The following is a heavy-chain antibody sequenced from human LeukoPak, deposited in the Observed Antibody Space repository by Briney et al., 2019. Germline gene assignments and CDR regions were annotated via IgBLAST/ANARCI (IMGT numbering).Heavy chain of an antibody. CDR2: IIPIFGTA. J-gene: IGHJ1*01. D-gene: IGHD2-15*01. CDR1: GGAFSSYA. V-gene: IGHV1-69*13. CDR3: ARDRQPGYCSGGSCRFAEYFQH. Sequence: SVKVSCKASGGAFSSYAISWVRQAPGQGLEWMGGIIPIFGTANYAQKFQGRVTITADESTSTAYMELSSLRSEDTAVYYCARDRQPGYCSGGSCRFAEYFQHWGQGTLVTVSS.